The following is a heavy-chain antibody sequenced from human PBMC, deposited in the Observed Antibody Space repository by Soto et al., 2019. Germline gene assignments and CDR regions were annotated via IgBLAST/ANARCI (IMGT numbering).Heavy chain of an antibody. J-gene: IGHJ4*02. CDR2: ISGSGGST. D-gene: IGHD5-12*01. CDR1: GFTFSSYA. V-gene: IGHV3-23*01. Sequence: EVQLLESGGGLVQPGGSLRLSCAASGFTFSSYAMSWVRQAPGKGLEWVSAISGSGGSTYYADSVKGRFTISRDNSKNALYLRMNSLRAEDTAVYYCAKDGWLQPQSDYWGQGTLVTVSS. CDR3: AKDGWLQPQSDY.